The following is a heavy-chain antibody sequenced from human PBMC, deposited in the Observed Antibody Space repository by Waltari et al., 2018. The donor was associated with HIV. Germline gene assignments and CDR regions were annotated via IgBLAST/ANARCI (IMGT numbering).Heavy chain of an antibody. CDR3: ARGRFEGYILYYYYGMDV. Sequence: HVQLQESGPGLVKHSQPLSLPCTVSGGSISNGSYYWTWIRQPAGKGLEWIGRIYSSGNTNYNPSLKSRVTISVDTSKNQFSLKLSSVTAADTAVYYCARGRFEGYILYYYYGMDVWGQGTTVSVSS. V-gene: IGHV4-61*02. D-gene: IGHD5-12*01. CDR1: GGSISNGSYY. J-gene: IGHJ6*02. CDR2: IYSSGNT.